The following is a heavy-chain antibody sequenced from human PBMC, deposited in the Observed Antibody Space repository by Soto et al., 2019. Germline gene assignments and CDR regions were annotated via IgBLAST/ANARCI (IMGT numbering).Heavy chain of an antibody. CDR2: IIPIFGTA. CDR3: ARGIVRYFDWSTVYYCYGMDV. V-gene: IGHV1-69*13. J-gene: IGHJ6*02. Sequence: SVKVSCKASGGTFSSYAISWVRQAPGQGLEWMGGIIPIFGTANYAQKFQGRVTITADESTSTAYMELSSLRSEDTAVYYCARGIVRYFDWSTVYYCYGMDVWGQGTTVTVSS. D-gene: IGHD3-9*01. CDR1: GGTFSSYA.